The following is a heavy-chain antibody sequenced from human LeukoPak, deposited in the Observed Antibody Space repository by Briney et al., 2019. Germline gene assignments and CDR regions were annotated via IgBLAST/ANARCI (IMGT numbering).Heavy chain of an antibody. CDR3: ARAVSLPDAFDI. V-gene: IGHV4-39*07. CDR1: GGSIRSSYYY. CDR2: IYDSGST. J-gene: IGHJ3*02. D-gene: IGHD3-16*01. Sequence: SETLSLTCTVSGGSIRSSYYYWGWIRQPPGKGLEWIGSIYDSGSTYYNPSLKSRVTISVDTSKNQFSLKLSSVTAADTAVYYCARAVSLPDAFDIWGQGTMVTVSS.